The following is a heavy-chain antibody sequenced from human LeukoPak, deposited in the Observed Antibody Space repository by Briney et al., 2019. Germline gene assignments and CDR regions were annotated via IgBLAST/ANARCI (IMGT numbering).Heavy chain of an antibody. D-gene: IGHD2-2*03. Sequence: PSQTLSLTCAVSGGSISSGGYSWSWIRQPPGKGLEWIGYIYHSGSTYYNPSLKSRVTLSVDRSKNQFSLKLSSVTAADTAVYYCARLASVMDNAFDIWGQGTMVTVSS. CDR3: ARLASVMDNAFDI. V-gene: IGHV4-30-2*01. CDR2: IYHSGST. CDR1: GGSISSGGYS. J-gene: IGHJ3*02.